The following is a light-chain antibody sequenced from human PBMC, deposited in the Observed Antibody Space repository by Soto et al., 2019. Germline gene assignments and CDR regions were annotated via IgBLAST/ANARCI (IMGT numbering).Light chain of an antibody. CDR2: GAS. V-gene: IGKV3-20*01. CDR1: QSLTSSY. CDR3: QQYGNSAPIT. J-gene: IGKJ5*01. Sequence: EIELTQSPGTLSLSPGERATLSCRASQSLTSSYLAWYQQKPGQAPRLLIYGASTRVTGIPDRFSGSGSGPDFTLIISRLEPEDFAVYYCQQYGNSAPITFGQGTRLEIK.